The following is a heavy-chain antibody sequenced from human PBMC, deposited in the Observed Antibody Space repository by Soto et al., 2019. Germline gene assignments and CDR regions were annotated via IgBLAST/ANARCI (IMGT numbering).Heavy chain of an antibody. CDR1: GFSLSTSGVG. CDR2: IYWDDDK. J-gene: IGHJ4*02. D-gene: IGHD3-3*01. Sequence: QITLKESGPPLVKPTQTLTLTCTFSGFSLSTSGVGVGWIRQPPGKALEWLALIYWDDDKRYSPSLKSRLTITKDTSKNQVVLTMTNMDPVDTATYYCAHSYSYYDFWSGYYTFDYWGQGTLVTVSS. CDR3: AHSYSYYDFWSGYYTFDY. V-gene: IGHV2-5*02.